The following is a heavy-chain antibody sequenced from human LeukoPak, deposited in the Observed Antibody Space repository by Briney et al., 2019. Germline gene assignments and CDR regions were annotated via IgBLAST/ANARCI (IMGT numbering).Heavy chain of an antibody. J-gene: IGHJ4*02. CDR2: INHSGST. CDR3: ARGRYYFDY. CDR1: GGSFSGYY. Sequence: SETLSLTCAVYGGSFSGYYWSWIRQPPGKGLEWIGEINHSGSTNYNPSLKSRVTISVDTSKNQFSLKLSSVTAADTAVYYCARGRYYFDYWGQGTLVTVSS. V-gene: IGHV4-34*01.